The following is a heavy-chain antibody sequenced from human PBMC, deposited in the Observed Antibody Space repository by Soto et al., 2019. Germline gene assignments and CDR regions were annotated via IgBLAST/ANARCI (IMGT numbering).Heavy chain of an antibody. CDR1: GFTFNIFG. V-gene: IGHV3-30*03. D-gene: IGHD6-13*01. CDR2: ISYDGSNK. CDR3: ARDSDYSSSWYYGFFDI. Sequence: GGSLRLSCAASGFTFNIFGMHWVRQAPGKGLEWVAVISYDGSNKYYADSVKGRFTISRDNSKNTLYLQMNSLRAEDTAVYYCARDSDYSSSWYYGFFDIWGQGTMVTVSS. J-gene: IGHJ3*02.